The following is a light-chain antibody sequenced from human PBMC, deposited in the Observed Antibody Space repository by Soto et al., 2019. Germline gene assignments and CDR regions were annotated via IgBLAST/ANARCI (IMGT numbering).Light chain of an antibody. CDR1: QSISSW. CDR3: QKYTTYPWK. V-gene: IGKV1-5*01. J-gene: IGKJ1*01. CDR2: DAS. Sequence: DIQMTHSPSTLSASVLYRVTITFRSSQSISSWLAWYQQKPGRAPKVLIFDASSLESGVPSRFSGSGSATEFTLTISSLQPDDFATYYCQKYTTYPWKFGQGTKVDIK.